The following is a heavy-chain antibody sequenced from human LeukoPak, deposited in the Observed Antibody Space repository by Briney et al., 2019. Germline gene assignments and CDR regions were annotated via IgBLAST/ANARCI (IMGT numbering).Heavy chain of an antibody. Sequence: GGSLKISCKGSGTIFTSYWIGWGRQVPGKGLEWMGIIYPGDSDTRYSPSFQGQVTISADKSISTAYLQWSSLKASDTAMYYCARQSGDYGDYWGQGTLVTVSS. CDR1: GTIFTSYW. D-gene: IGHD4-17*01. CDR3: ARQSGDYGDY. CDR2: IYPGDSDT. V-gene: IGHV5-51*01. J-gene: IGHJ4*02.